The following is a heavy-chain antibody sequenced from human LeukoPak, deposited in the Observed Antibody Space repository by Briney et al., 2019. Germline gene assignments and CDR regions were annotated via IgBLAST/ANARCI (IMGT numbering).Heavy chain of an antibody. Sequence: ATLSLTCAVYGGSCSYFFWSWIRPPPGKGLGWIGEINLSCGTNYNPSLMSRVTISVDTSKSQISLKMSSVTAADTAAYYCASRYCSSTSCLLDAFDIWGQGTMVSVSS. D-gene: IGHD2-2*01. CDR1: GGSCSYFF. V-gene: IGHV4-34*01. CDR3: ASRYCSSTSCLLDAFDI. J-gene: IGHJ3*02. CDR2: INLSCGT.